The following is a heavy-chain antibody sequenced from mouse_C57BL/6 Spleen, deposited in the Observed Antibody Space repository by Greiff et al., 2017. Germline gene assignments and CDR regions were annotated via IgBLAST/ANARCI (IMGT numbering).Heavy chain of an antibody. V-gene: IGHV1-59*01. CDR2: IDPSDSYT. D-gene: IGHD1-1*01. CDR1: GYTFTSYW. J-gene: IGHJ3*01. Sequence: QVQLQQPGAELVRPGTSVKLSCKASGYTFTSYWMHWVKQRPGQGLEWIGVIDPSDSYTNYNQKFKGKATLTVDTSSSTAYMQLSSLTSEDSAVYYCARDYGSSYEAYWGQGTLVTVSA. CDR3: ARDYGSSYEAY.